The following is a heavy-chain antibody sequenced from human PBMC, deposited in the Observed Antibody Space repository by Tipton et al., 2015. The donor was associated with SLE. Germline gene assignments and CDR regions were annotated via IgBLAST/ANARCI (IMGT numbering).Heavy chain of an antibody. V-gene: IGHV4-34*01. D-gene: IGHD2-8*01. Sequence: TLSLTCAVYGGSFSGYYWSWIRQPPGKGLEWIGDSDHTGNTNYNPSLKSRVTISVDTSKNQLSLKVTSLTAADTAVYFCARGLKPHIVLGPRTAYMDAWGIGTTVTVSS. CDR2: SDHTGNT. CDR3: ARGLKPHIVLGPRTAYMDA. CDR1: GGSFSGYY. J-gene: IGHJ6*03.